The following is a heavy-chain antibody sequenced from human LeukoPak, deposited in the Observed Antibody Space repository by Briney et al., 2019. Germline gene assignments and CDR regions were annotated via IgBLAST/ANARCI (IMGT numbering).Heavy chain of an antibody. J-gene: IGHJ4*02. D-gene: IGHD3-3*01. V-gene: IGHV3-23*01. CDR1: GFTLSSYA. Sequence: GGSLRLSCAASGFTLSSYAMSWVRQAPGKGLERVSGISGSGGGTYYADSVKGRFTISRDSYRNTLYLYMNSLRAEDTAVYYCAKDRDFWSGYHDGYWGQGTLVTVSS. CDR3: AKDRDFWSGYHDGY. CDR2: ISGSGGGT.